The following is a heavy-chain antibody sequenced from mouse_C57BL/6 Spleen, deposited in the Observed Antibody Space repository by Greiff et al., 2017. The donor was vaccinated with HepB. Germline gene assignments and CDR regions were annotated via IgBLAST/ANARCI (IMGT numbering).Heavy chain of an antibody. V-gene: IGHV1-81*01. Sequence: VQLQQSGAELARPGASVKLSCKASGYTFTSYGISWVKQRTGQGLEWIGEIYPRSGNTYYNEKFKGKATLTADKSSSTAYMELRSLTSEDSAVYFCAREGIYDGYSYYFDYWGQGTTLTVSS. CDR3: AREGIYDGYSYYFDY. CDR1: GYTFTSYG. CDR2: IYPRSGNT. J-gene: IGHJ2*01. D-gene: IGHD2-3*01.